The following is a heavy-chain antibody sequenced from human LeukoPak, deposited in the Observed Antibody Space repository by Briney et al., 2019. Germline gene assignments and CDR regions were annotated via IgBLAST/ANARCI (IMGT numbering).Heavy chain of an antibody. D-gene: IGHD6-6*01. V-gene: IGHV4-34*01. CDR3: ARIVAARDPFDY. J-gene: IGHJ4*02. Sequence: SETLSLTCAVYGGSFSGYYWSWIRQPPGKRLEWIGEINHSGSTNYNPSLKSRVTISVDTSKNQFSLKLSSVTAADTAVYYCARIVAARDPFDYWGQGTLVTVSS. CDR2: INHSGST. CDR1: GGSFSGYY.